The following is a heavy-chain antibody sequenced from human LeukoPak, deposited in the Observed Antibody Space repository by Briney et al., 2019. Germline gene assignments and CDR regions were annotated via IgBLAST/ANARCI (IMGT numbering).Heavy chain of an antibody. CDR3: ARDGMGGIKAFDI. J-gene: IGHJ3*02. CDR1: GFTFSTYA. Sequence: GGSLRLSCAASGFTFSTYAMHWVRQAPGRGLEWVANIKHDGSQKYYVDSVKGRITISRDNAKNSLYLQMTSLRAEDTAVYYCARDGMGGIKAFDIWGQGTMVTVSS. V-gene: IGHV3-7*05. CDR2: IKHDGSQK. D-gene: IGHD3-10*01.